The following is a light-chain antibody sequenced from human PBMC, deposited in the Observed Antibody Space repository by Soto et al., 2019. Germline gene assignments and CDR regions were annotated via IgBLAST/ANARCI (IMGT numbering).Light chain of an antibody. Sequence: QSVLTQPPSASGTPGQRVTISCSGSTSDIGTNSVFLYQQLPGTAPKLLIYWSNRRPSGVPDRFSGSKSGTSGSLTISGLRSEDEGEYYCSAWDESLSGRLFGGGTKLTVL. CDR2: WSN. V-gene: IGLV1-47*01. CDR1: TSDIGTNS. J-gene: IGLJ3*02. CDR3: SAWDESLSGRL.